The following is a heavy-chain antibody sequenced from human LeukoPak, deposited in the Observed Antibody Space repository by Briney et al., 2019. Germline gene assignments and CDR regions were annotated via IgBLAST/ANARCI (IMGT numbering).Heavy chain of an antibody. D-gene: IGHD3-22*01. CDR2: VYPGDSET. Sequence: GESLKISCKGSGYSFTSYWIGWVRQMPGKGLEWMGIVYPGDSETRYSPSFQGQVTISADKSISTAYLQWSSLRASDTAMYYCARQGYDSSGYYSSQWWGEWYFDLWGRGTLVTVSS. J-gene: IGHJ2*01. CDR1: GYSFTSYW. CDR3: ARQGYDSSGYYSSQWWGEWYFDL. V-gene: IGHV5-51*01.